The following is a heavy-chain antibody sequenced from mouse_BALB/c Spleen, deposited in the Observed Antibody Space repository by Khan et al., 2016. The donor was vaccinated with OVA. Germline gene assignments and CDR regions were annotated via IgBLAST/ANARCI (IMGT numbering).Heavy chain of an antibody. V-gene: IGHV1-39*01. Sequence: EVELVESGPELEKPGASVKISCKASGYSFTGNNMNWVKQSNGKSLEWIGNIDPYYGGISYNQKFKGKATLTVDKSSSTAYMQLKSLTSEDSAVYYCARSTWYFDVWGAGTTVTVSS. CDR2: IDPYYGGI. CDR1: GYSFTGNN. CDR3: ARSTWYFDV. J-gene: IGHJ1*01.